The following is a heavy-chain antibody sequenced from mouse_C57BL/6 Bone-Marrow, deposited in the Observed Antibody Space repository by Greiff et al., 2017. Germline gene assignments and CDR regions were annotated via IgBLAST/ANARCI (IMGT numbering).Heavy chain of an antibody. CDR2: IDPEDGET. CDR3: ASQLPGVYFDY. D-gene: IGHD1-1*01. CDR1: GFNIKDYY. J-gene: IGHJ2*01. Sequence: EVQLQESGAELVKPGASVKLSCTASGFNIKDYYMHWVKQRTEQGLEWIGRIDPEDGETKYAPKFQGKATITADTSSNTAYLQLSSLTSEDTADYSCASQLPGVYFDYWGQGTTLTVSS. V-gene: IGHV14-2*01.